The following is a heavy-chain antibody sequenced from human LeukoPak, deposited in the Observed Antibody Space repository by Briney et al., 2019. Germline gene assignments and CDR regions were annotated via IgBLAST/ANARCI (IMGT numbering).Heavy chain of an antibody. Sequence: PGGSLRLSCAGSGFTFSNAWMNWARQAPGKGLEWVGRIKSKVDGGTTDYAAPVKGRFTISRDDPKNTVYLQMHSLKTEDTAVYYCSAGGYYEDYWGQGTLVTVSS. CDR3: SAGGYYEDY. CDR2: IKSKVDGGTT. D-gene: IGHD3-22*01. V-gene: IGHV3-15*01. J-gene: IGHJ4*02. CDR1: GFTFSNAW.